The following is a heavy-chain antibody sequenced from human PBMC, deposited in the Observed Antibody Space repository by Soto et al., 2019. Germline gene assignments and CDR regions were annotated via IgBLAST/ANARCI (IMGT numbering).Heavy chain of an antibody. CDR2: INHSGST. CDR1: GVSFSGYY. V-gene: IGHV4-34*01. Sequence: SETLSLTCAFYGVSFSGYYWSCIRHPPGKWLEWIGEINHSGSTNYNPSLKSRVTISVDTSKNQFSLKLSSVTDADTAVYYCARYVLAWLTPYYYCMDVWGQGTTVNVSS. CDR3: ARYVLAWLTPYYYCMDV. J-gene: IGHJ6*01. D-gene: IGHD3-3*02.